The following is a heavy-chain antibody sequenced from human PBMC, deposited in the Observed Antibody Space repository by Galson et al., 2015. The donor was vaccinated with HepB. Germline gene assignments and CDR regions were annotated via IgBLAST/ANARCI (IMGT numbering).Heavy chain of an antibody. V-gene: IGHV3-21*01. CDR1: GFTFTYYA. Sequence: SLRLSCAASGFTFTYYAMNWVRQAPGKGLEWVSSISSTSSYIYYADSAKGRFTISRDNAKNSLYLQMSSLRVEDTAVYYCTRDDWGGEQQLFEYWGQGALVTVSS. CDR2: ISSTSSYI. CDR3: TRDDWGGEQQLFEY. J-gene: IGHJ4*02. D-gene: IGHD6-13*01.